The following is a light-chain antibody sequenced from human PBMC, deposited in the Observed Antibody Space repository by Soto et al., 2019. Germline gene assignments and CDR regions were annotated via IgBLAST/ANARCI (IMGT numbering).Light chain of an antibody. Sequence: QSALTQPASVSGSPGQSSTISCTGTSSDIGVYNYVSWYQQHPGKAPKLMIYEVSNRPSGVSNRFSGSKSGNTASLTISGLQAEDEADYYCSSYTTSSTLNVVFGGGTKLTVL. CDR3: SSYTTSSTLNVV. V-gene: IGLV2-14*01. CDR1: SSDIGVYNY. CDR2: EVS. J-gene: IGLJ2*01.